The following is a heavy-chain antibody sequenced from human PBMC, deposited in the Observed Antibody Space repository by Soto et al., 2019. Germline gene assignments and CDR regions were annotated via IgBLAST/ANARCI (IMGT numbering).Heavy chain of an antibody. CDR1: GDSVSSNSAA. J-gene: IGHJ6*02. V-gene: IGHV6-1*01. D-gene: IGHD2-2*01. CDR2: TYYRSKWHN. Sequence: SQTLSLTCAISGDSVSSNSAAWNWIRQSPSRGLEWLGRTYYRSKWHNDYAVSVKSRITINPDTSKNQFSLQLNSVTPEDTAVYYCARVIGSSSSWRNYYYGMDVWGQGTTVTVSS. CDR3: ARVIGSSSSWRNYYYGMDV.